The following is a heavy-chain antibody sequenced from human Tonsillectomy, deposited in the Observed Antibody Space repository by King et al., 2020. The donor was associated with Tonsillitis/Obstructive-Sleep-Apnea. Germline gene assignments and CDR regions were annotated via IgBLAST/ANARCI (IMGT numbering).Heavy chain of an antibody. CDR2: INHSGST. Sequence: VQLQQWGAGLLKPSETLSLTCAVYGGSFSGYYWSWIRQPPGKGLEWIGEINHSGSTYYNPSLKNRVTISVDTSKNQFSLKLSSVTAADTAVYYCAGGYETIDYWGQGTLVTVSS. D-gene: IGHD5-12*01. V-gene: IGHV4-34*01. CDR1: GGSFSGYY. J-gene: IGHJ4*02. CDR3: AGGYETIDY.